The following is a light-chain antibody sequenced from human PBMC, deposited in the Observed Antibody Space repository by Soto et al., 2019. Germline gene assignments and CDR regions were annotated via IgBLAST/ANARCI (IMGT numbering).Light chain of an antibody. CDR2: DAS. J-gene: IGKJ1*01. CDR3: QQYGGSTRT. Sequence: EIVLTQSPATLSLSPGERATLSCRASQSVSSYLAWYQQKPGQAPRLLIYDASNRATGIPARFSGSGSGTDFTLTISRVEPEDVAVYYCQQYGGSTRTFGQGTKVDIK. CDR1: QSVSSY. V-gene: IGKV3-11*01.